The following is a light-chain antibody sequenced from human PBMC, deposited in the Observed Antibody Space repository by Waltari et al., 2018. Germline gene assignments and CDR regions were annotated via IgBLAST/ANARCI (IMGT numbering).Light chain of an antibody. Sequence: SYVLTQPHSVSVAPGKTARITCGGNDIGSQSVHWYQQKPGQAPVMVIFFVRDRPSGISERFSGSKSGNTATLTISRVEAGDEADYFCQVWDGTSDQPVFGGGTKLTVL. CDR1: DIGSQS. CDR3: QVWDGTSDQPV. J-gene: IGLJ2*01. V-gene: IGLV3-21*04. CDR2: FVR.